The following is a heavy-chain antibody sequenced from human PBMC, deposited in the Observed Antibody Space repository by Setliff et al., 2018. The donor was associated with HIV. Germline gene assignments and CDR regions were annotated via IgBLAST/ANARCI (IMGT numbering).Heavy chain of an antibody. CDR3: ARLPFITIFGVLNGDDGFDI. CDR2: INPKSGGT. D-gene: IGHD3-3*01. V-gene: IGHV1-2*06. J-gene: IGHJ3*02. Sequence: ASVKVSCKASGYTFTGYYMHWVRQAPGQGPEWLGRINPKSGGTRYAQKFQGRVSMTRDTAISTAYMELSRLRSYDSAVYYCARLPFITIFGVLNGDDGFDIWGQGTMVTVSS. CDR1: GYTFTGYY.